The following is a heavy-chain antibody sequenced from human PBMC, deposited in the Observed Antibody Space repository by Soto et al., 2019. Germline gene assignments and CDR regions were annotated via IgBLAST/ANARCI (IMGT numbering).Heavy chain of an antibody. CDR1: GFTLNGYP. CDR2: LWADGGTE. Sequence: QVQLVESGRGVVQPGRSLRLSCEASGFTLNGYPIHWVRQAPGKGLEWVAVLWADGGTEYYADSVEGRFTISRDNSKNTLFLQMNSLRGDDTAVYKCARGGRGSLRFYYVMDVWGQGTTVTVSS. CDR3: ARGGRGSLRFYYVMDV. D-gene: IGHD1-26*01. J-gene: IGHJ6*02. V-gene: IGHV3-33*01.